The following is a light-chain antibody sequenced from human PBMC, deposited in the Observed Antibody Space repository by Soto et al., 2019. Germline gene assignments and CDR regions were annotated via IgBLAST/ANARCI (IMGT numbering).Light chain of an antibody. CDR1: QSVSSN. CDR2: GAS. CDR3: QQYNNWPPSIT. Sequence: EIVMTQSPATLSVSPGERATFSCGSIQSVSSNLAWYQQKPGQAPRLLIYGASTRATGISARFSGGGSGTEFTLSISSLQSEDFAVYYCQQYNNWPPSITFGQGTRLEIK. J-gene: IGKJ5*01. V-gene: IGKV3-15*01.